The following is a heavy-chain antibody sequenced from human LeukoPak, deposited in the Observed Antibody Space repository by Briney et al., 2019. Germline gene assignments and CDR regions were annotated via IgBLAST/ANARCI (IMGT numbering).Heavy chain of an antibody. CDR2: ISYDGSNK. CDR3: ASKWYCGGDCYYQIDF. J-gene: IGHJ4*02. D-gene: IGHD2-21*02. Sequence: GGSLRLSCAASGFTFSTYVMHWVRQAPGKGLEWVALISYDGSNKYYADSVKGRFTISRDNSKNTLYLQMNSLSTEDTAVYYCASKWYCGGDCYYQIDFWGQGTLVTVSS. V-gene: IGHV3-30*03. CDR1: GFTFSTYV.